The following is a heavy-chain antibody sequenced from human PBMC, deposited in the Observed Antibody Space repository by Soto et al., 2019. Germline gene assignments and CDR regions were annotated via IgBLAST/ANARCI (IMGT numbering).Heavy chain of an antibody. V-gene: IGHV4-59*01. CDR3: AAPPRY. CDR2: IYDSGST. CDR1: GGSISSYY. Sequence: PSETLSLTCTVSGGSISSYYWSWIRQSPGKGLEWIGYIYDSGSTNYNPSLKSRGTISVDTSKNQFSLKLTSVTAADAAVYYCAAPPRYWGQGTLVTVSS. D-gene: IGHD6-6*01. J-gene: IGHJ4*02.